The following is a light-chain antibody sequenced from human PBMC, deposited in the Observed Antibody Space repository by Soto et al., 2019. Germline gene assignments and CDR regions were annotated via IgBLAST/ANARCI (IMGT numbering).Light chain of an antibody. CDR2: GAS. V-gene: IGKV3-20*01. CDR1: QSVSSSY. CDR3: QQYGSSPRT. Sequence: EIFLTQSPGTLYLYTGVRATLSCGASQSVSSSYLAWYQQKPGQAPRLLIYGASSRATGIPDRFSGSGSGTDFTLTISRLEPEDFAVYYCQQYGSSPRTFGQGTKVDIK. J-gene: IGKJ1*01.